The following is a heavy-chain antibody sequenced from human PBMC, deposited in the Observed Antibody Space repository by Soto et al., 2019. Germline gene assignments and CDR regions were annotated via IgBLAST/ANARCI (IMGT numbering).Heavy chain of an antibody. V-gene: IGHV1-69*13. J-gene: IGHJ4*02. D-gene: IGHD2-2*01. CDR2: IIPIFGTA. CDR3: ARDLGGQPVDY. Sequence: GASVKVSCKASGGTFSSYAISWVRQAPGQGLEWMGGIIPIFGTANYAQKFQGRVTITADESTSTAYTELSSLRSEDTAVYYCARDLGGQPVDYWGQGTLVTVSS. CDR1: GGTFSSYA.